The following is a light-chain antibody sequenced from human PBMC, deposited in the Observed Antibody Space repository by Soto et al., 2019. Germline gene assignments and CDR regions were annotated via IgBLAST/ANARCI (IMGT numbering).Light chain of an antibody. Sequence: IVLTHSSGTLSLSPGERAALSCRARQSVSSSYLVWYQHKSGQAPRLVIFRAFTRAAGVPARFSGSGSGTDCTLTITRLEPDDSAVYYCQQHGISHITCGQGTRLENK. CDR2: RAF. V-gene: IGKV3-20*01. CDR1: QSVSSSY. CDR3: QQHGISHIT. J-gene: IGKJ5*01.